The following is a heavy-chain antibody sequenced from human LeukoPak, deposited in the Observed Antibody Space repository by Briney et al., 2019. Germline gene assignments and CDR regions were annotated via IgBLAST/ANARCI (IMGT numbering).Heavy chain of an antibody. J-gene: IGHJ4*02. CDR1: GGSFSGYY. V-gene: IGHV4-34*01. CDR3: AREARVYDGSGYYHDW. Sequence: PSETLSLTCAVYGGSFSGYYWSWIRQPPGKGLEWIGEINHSGSTNYNPSLKSRVTISVDTSKNQFSLKVNSLTAADTAVYYCAREARVYDGSGYYHDWWGQGTLVTVTS. CDR2: INHSGST. D-gene: IGHD3-22*01.